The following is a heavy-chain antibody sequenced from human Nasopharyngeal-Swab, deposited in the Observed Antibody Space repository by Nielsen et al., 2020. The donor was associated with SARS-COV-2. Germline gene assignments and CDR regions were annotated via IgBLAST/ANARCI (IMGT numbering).Heavy chain of an antibody. CDR2: IYWDDDK. V-gene: IGHV2-5*02. J-gene: IGHJ5*02. D-gene: IGHD3-9*01. CDR3: AHSADYDILTGP. Sequence: RQAPGKALEWLALIYWDDDKRYSPSLKSRLTITKDTSKNRVVLTMTNVDPVDTATYYCAHSADYDILTGPWGQGTLVTVS.